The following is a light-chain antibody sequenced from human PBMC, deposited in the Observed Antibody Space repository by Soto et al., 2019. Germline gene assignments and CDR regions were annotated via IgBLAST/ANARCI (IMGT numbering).Light chain of an antibody. J-gene: IGLJ1*01. CDR3: QSYDGTLSGSYV. Sequence: QSALTQPASVSGSPGQSITISCTGTSSDVGAYNLVSWYQHHPDKAPKLMISEVSNRPSGVSDRFSGSKSGNTASLTISGLQAEDEADYYCQSYDGTLSGSYVFGIGTKVTVL. CDR1: SSDVGAYNL. CDR2: EVS. V-gene: IGLV2-14*01.